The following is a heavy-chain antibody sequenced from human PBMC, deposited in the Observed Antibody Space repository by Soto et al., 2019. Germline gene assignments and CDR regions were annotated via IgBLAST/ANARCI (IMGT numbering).Heavy chain of an antibody. V-gene: IGHV1-69*18. CDR3: VVMGNVAVSNPRSFDY. Sequence: QVQLVQSGAEVKKPGSSVKVSCQASGATFRGSAIPWVRQAPGQGLEWLGRIVPIFETLNYAERFQGRVAITADESTTTVYMELTNLTHEDTAVYYCVVMGNVAVSNPRSFDYWGQGTQVTVSS. J-gene: IGHJ4*02. D-gene: IGHD6-19*01. CDR2: IVPIFETL. CDR1: GATFRGSA.